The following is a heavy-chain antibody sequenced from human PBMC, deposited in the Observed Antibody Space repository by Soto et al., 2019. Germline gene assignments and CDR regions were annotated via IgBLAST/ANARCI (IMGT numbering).Heavy chain of an antibody. CDR2: ISYEGINK. CDR1: GFPFSSYG. Sequence: QVQLVESGGGVVQPGRSLRLSCVASGFPFSSYGMHWVRQAPGKGLEWVTSISYEGINKYYADSVKGRFTMSRDNSKNTLYLQMDSLGAEDTAVSYCVRDPAHPAVGRSGWDVWGQGTMVTVSS. CDR3: VRDPAHPAVGRSGWDV. J-gene: IGHJ4*02. V-gene: IGHV3-33*01. D-gene: IGHD6-19*01.